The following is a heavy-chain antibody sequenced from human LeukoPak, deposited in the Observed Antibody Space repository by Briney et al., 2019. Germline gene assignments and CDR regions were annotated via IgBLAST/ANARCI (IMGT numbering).Heavy chain of an antibody. Sequence: NPSETLSLTCTVSGGSISSYYWSWIRQPPGKGLEWIGYIYYSGSTNYNPSLKSRVTISVDTSKNQFSLKLSSVTAADTAVYYCARVGLVDYYYYAMDVWGQGTTVTVSS. CDR2: IYYSGST. J-gene: IGHJ6*02. CDR3: ARVGLVDYYYYAMDV. CDR1: GGSISSYY. V-gene: IGHV4-59*01. D-gene: IGHD1-26*01.